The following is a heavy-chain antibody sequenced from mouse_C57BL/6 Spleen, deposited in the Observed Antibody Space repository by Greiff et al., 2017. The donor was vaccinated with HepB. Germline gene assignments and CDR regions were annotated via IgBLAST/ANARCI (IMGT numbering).Heavy chain of an antibody. CDR3: ARGVYYGYLYFDY. J-gene: IGHJ2*01. CDR2: ISYDGSN. CDR1: GYSITSGYY. Sequence: DVKLQESGPGLVKPSQSLSLTCSVTGYSITSGYYWNWIRQFPGNKLEWMGYISYDGSNNYNPSLKNRISITRDTSKNQFFLKLNSVTTEDTATYYCARGVYYGYLYFDYWGQGTTLTVSS. V-gene: IGHV3-6*01. D-gene: IGHD2-2*01.